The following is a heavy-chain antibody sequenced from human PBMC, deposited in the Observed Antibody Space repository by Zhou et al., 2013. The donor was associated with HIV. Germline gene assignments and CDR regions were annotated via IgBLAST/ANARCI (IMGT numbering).Heavy chain of an antibody. CDR3: ASRNCSGASCYRSDWAFDF. J-gene: IGHJ3*01. D-gene: IGHD2-2*01. CDR1: GGTFSTYA. CDR2: IIPIFGTT. V-gene: IGHV1-69*05. Sequence: QVQLVQSGAEVHKPGSSVKVSCKASGGTFSTYAVSWVRQAPGQGLEWVGGIIPIFGTTDYAQKFQGRVTITTDDASSIAYMEVSSLRYEDTAMYYCASRNCSGASCYRSDWAFDFWGPRDNGHRLF.